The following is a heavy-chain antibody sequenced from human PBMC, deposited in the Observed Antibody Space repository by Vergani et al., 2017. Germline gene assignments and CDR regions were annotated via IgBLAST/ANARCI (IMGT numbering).Heavy chain of an antibody. Sequence: EVQLLESGGGLVQPGGSRRLSCAGAGFTFDTYTMAYVRQAPGKGLEWVATISSGGGDIFYADSVKGRFTISRDNSKNTLFLQMSSLKVEDTGVYYCAREMSNEGFDYWGQGTRVTVS. V-gene: IGHV3-21*02. CDR1: GFTFDTYT. J-gene: IGHJ4*02. CDR2: ISSGGGDI. D-gene: IGHD4-11*01. CDR3: AREMSNEGFDY.